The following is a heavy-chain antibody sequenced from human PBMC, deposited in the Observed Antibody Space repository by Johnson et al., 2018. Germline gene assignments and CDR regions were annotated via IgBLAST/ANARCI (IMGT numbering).Heavy chain of an antibody. V-gene: IGHV3-74*02. CDR3: ARVGSSSWVAAFDS. CDR1: GFTFSSYW. D-gene: IGHD6-6*01. CDR2: INSDGSST. Sequence: EVQLVETGGGLVQPGGSLRLSCAASGFTFSSYWMHWVRQAPGKGLVWVSRINSDGSSTSYADSVKGRFTISRDNAKNTLYLQMNSLRAEDTAGYYCARVGSSSWVAAFDSWGQGTMVTVSS. J-gene: IGHJ3*02.